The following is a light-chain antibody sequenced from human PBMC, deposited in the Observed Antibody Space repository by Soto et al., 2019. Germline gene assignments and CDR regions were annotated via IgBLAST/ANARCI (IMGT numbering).Light chain of an antibody. CDR2: KAS. Sequence: DIQVTQSPSTLSASVRDRVTITCRASQTISSWLAWFQQRPGRAPKFLIYKASSLESGVPSRFSGSGSGTEFTLTISSLQPDDFATYYCQQYNTLGQGTKVDIK. V-gene: IGKV1-5*03. CDR3: QQYNT. CDR1: QTISSW. J-gene: IGKJ1*01.